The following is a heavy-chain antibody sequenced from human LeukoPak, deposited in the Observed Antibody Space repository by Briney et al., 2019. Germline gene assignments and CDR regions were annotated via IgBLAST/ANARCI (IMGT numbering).Heavy chain of an antibody. CDR1: GGSISSSNW. CDR3: ARISAGGCVGSSCYVAY. CDR2: TYYSGTT. V-gene: IGHV4-4*02. Sequence: SGTLSLTCAVSGGSISSSNWRWWGRQPPGKREEGAGITYYSGTTYYNESLTSRVTISVDTSKNQLSLQLSTVTAADTAVYYCARISAGGCVGSSCYVAYCGQATLVTVSS. D-gene: IGHD2-15*01. J-gene: IGHJ4*02.